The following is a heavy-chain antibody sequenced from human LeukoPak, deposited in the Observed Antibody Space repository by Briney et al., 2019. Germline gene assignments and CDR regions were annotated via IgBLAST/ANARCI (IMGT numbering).Heavy chain of an antibody. CDR1: GGSFSGYY. D-gene: IGHD4-17*01. CDR3: ASLSRRFGDYGDYDEPQRD. Sequence: PSETLSLTCAVYGGSFSGYYWSWIRQPPGKGLEWIGGINHSGSTNYNPSLKSRVTISVDTSKNQFSLKLSSVTAADTAVYYCASLSRRFGDYGDYDEPQRDWGQGTLVTVSS. J-gene: IGHJ4*02. CDR2: INHSGST. V-gene: IGHV4-34*01.